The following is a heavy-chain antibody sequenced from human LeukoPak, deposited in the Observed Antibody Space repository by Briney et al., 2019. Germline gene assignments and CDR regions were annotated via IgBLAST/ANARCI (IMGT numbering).Heavy chain of an antibody. D-gene: IGHD3-10*01. V-gene: IGHV4-59*08. CDR2: IYDTGST. Sequence: PSETLSLTCSVSGDSISRYYWNWIRQPPGKGLEWIGYIYDTGSTNYNPSLKSRVTMLLDTSENQFSLRLTSVTAADTAVYYCARHTNYNNSGFDYWGQGTLVTVSS. CDR3: ARHTNYNNSGFDY. J-gene: IGHJ4*02. CDR1: GDSISRYY.